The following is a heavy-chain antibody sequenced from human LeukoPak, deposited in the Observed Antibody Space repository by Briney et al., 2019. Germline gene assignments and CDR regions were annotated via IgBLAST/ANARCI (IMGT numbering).Heavy chain of an antibody. Sequence: ASVLVSSTASGYTFNFYYIHWVGQARGQGLAWMGWINPISGGTNYAEKSQGRVTMTRDTSSSTAYMELSRLRTDDTAVYYCARTLGYCSSTSCYGGDYDAFDIWGQGTMVTVSS. CDR1: GYTFNFYY. CDR3: ARTLGYCSSTSCYGGDYDAFDI. V-gene: IGHV1-2*02. CDR2: INPISGGT. J-gene: IGHJ3*02. D-gene: IGHD2-2*01.